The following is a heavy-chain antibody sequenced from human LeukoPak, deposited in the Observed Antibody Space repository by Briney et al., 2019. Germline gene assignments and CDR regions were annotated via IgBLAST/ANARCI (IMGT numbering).Heavy chain of an antibody. Sequence: SETLSLTCTVSNGFINSGSYYWSWIRQPPGKGLERIGYIYHSGSTYYNPSLKSRVAISVDRSKNQFSLKLSSVTAADTAVYYCAKHPVVPAAIVHAFDIWGQGTMVTVSS. D-gene: IGHD2-2*02. CDR1: NGFINSGSYY. J-gene: IGHJ3*02. CDR2: IYHSGST. CDR3: AKHPVVPAAIVHAFDI. V-gene: IGHV4-30-2*01.